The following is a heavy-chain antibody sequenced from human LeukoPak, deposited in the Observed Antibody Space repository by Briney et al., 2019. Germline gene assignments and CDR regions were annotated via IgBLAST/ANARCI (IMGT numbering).Heavy chain of an antibody. CDR1: GGSFSGYY. J-gene: IGHJ6*02. CDR2: INHSGST. CDR3: ARATSYYGSGSYTERKYYYYGMDV. Sequence: PSGTLSLTCAVYGGSFSGYYWSWIRQPPGKGLEWIGEINHSGSTNYNPSLKSRVTISVDTSKNQFSLKLSSVTAADTAVYYCARATSYYGSGSYTERKYYYYGMDVWGQGTTVTVSS. D-gene: IGHD3-10*01. V-gene: IGHV4-34*01.